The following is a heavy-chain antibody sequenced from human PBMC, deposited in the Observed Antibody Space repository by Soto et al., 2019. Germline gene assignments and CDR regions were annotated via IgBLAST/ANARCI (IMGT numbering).Heavy chain of an antibody. CDR2: ISYDGSNK. Sequence: GGSLRLSCAASGFTFSSYAMHWVRQAPGKGLEWVAVISYDGSNKYYADSVKGRFTISRDNSKNTLYLQMNSLRAEDTAVYYCATYDSSGYYQSSTTLYYFDYWGQGTLVTVSS. J-gene: IGHJ4*02. CDR1: GFTFSSYA. V-gene: IGHV3-30-3*01. CDR3: ATYDSSGYYQSSTTLYYFDY. D-gene: IGHD3-22*01.